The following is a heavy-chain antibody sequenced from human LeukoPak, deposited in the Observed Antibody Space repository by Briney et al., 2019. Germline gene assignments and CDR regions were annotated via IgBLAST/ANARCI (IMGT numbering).Heavy chain of an antibody. J-gene: IGHJ3*02. Sequence: KTSETLSLTCSVSGYSISSGYYWGWIRQPPGKGLEWIGSIYHSGSTYYNPSLKSRVTISVDTSKNQFSLKLSSVTAADTAVYYCARHTNYGATDAFDIWGQGTMVTVSS. CDR2: IYHSGST. CDR1: GYSISSGYY. CDR3: ARHTNYGATDAFDI. D-gene: IGHD4-17*01. V-gene: IGHV4-38-2*02.